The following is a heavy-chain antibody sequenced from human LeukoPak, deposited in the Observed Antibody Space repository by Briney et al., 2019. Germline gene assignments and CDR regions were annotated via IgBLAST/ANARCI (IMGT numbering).Heavy chain of an antibody. CDR2: IYTSGSTP. Sequence: SETLSLTCTVSGGSINSYYWSWIRQSAGKGLEWIGRIYTSGSTPDYSPSLKSRVTMSIDTSKNQFSLQLSSVTAADTAVYYCATSPPVVPAAITAFDIWGQGTMVTVSS. D-gene: IGHD2-2*01. V-gene: IGHV4-4*07. J-gene: IGHJ3*02. CDR3: ATSPPVVPAAITAFDI. CDR1: GGSINSYY.